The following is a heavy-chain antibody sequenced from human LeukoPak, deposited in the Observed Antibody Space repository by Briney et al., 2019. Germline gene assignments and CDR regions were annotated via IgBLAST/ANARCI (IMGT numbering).Heavy chain of an antibody. V-gene: IGHV1-2*02. CDR3: ARVDSSSWYAYVDY. J-gene: IGHJ4*02. CDR2: INPNSGGT. CDR1: GYTFTGYY. D-gene: IGHD6-13*01. Sequence: GASVKVSCKASGYTFTGYYMHWVRQAPGQGLEWMGWINPNSGGTNYAQKFQGRVTITADESTSTAYMELSSLRCEDTAVYYCARVDSSSWYAYVDYWGQGTLVTVSS.